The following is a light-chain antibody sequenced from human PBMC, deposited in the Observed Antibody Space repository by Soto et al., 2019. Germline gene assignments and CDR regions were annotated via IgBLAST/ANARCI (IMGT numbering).Light chain of an antibody. J-gene: IGKJ3*01. CDR1: QSVLYSSNNKNY. CDR3: QQYYNTPFT. V-gene: IGKV4-1*01. Sequence: DIVMTQSPDSLTVSLGERPTINCKSSQSVLYSSNNKNYLAWYQQKPGQPTKLLIYWASTRESGVPDRFSGSGSGTDFTLTISSLQAEDVAVYYCQQYYNTPFTFGPGTKVDIK. CDR2: WAS.